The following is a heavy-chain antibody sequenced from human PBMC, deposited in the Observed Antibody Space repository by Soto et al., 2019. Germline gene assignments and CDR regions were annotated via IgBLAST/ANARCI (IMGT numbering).Heavy chain of an antibody. Sequence: QVQLVESGGGVVQPGRSLRLSCAASGFTVSSYGMHWVRQAPGKGLEWVAVIWYDGSNKYYADSVKGRFTISRDNSKNTLYLQMNSLRAEDTAVYYCARDRWRGYGCSFDYWGQGTLVTVSS. CDR3: ARDRWRGYGCSFDY. CDR1: GFTVSSYG. V-gene: IGHV3-33*01. CDR2: IWYDGSNK. J-gene: IGHJ4*02. D-gene: IGHD3-3*01.